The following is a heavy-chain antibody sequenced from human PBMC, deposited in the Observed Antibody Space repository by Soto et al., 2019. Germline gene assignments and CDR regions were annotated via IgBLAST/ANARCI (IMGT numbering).Heavy chain of an antibody. D-gene: IGHD3-3*01. J-gene: IGHJ6*03. CDR1: GGSISSYY. CDR3: ARGQYYDFWSGYPPNYYYYYMDV. V-gene: IGHV4-59*01. Sequence: PSETLSLTCTVSGGSISSYYWSWIRQPPGKGLEWIGYIYYSGSTNYNPSLKSRVTISVDTSKNQFSLKLSSVTAADTAVYYCARGQYYDFWSGYPPNYYYYYMDVWGKGTTVTVSS. CDR2: IYYSGST.